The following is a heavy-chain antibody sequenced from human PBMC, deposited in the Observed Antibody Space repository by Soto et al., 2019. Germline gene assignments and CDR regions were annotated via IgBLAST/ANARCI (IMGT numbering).Heavy chain of an antibody. D-gene: IGHD2-15*01. CDR2: IIPIFGTA. J-gene: IGHJ4*02. V-gene: IGHV1-69*12. CDR3: AREGYCSGGSCLYYFDY. Sequence: QVQLVQSGTEVKKPGSSVKVSCKASGGTFSSYAISWVRQAPGQGLEWMGGIIPIFGTANYAQKFQGRVTITADESTSTAYMELSSLRSEDTAVYYCAREGYCSGGSCLYYFDYWGQGTLVTVSS. CDR1: GGTFSSYA.